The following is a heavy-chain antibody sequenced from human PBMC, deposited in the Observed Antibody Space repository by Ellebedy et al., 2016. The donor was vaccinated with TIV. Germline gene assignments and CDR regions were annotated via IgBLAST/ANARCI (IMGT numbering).Heavy chain of an antibody. V-gene: IGHV3-73*01. CDR3: AITYYYDSSGYTIDY. CDR1: GSTFSGSA. CDR2: IRSKANSYAT. D-gene: IGHD3-22*01. J-gene: IGHJ4*02. Sequence: GESLKISCAASGSTFSGSAMHWVRQASGKGLEWVGRIRSKANSYATEYTASVNGRITISRDDSTNTAYLQMNSLETEDTAVYYCAITYYYDSSGYTIDYWGQGTLVTVTS.